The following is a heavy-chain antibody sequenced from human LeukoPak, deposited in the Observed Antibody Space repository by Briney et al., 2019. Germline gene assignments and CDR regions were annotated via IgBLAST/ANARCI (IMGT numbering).Heavy chain of an antibody. J-gene: IGHJ4*02. CDR2: IYYSGTT. CDR1: GGSLSSYY. Sequence: SETLSLTCTVSGGSLSSYYWSWIRQPPGKGLEWIGYIYYSGTTNYNPSLKSRITMSVDTSKNQFSLNFNSVTAADTAVYYCAREGKGGSLQYWGQGTLVTVSS. D-gene: IGHD1-26*01. CDR3: AREGKGGSLQY. V-gene: IGHV4-59*01.